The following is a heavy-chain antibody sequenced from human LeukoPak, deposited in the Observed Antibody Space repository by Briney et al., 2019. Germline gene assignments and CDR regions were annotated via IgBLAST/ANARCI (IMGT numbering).Heavy chain of an antibody. Sequence: PSETLSLTCAVSGGSISSSNWWSWVRQPPGKGLEWIGEIYHSGSTNYNPSLKSRVTISVDKSKNQFSLKLSSVTAADTAVYYCARVDSLGYYYMDVWGKGTTVTVSS. J-gene: IGHJ6*03. V-gene: IGHV4-4*02. CDR3: ARVDSLGYYYMDV. CDR2: IYHSGST. D-gene: IGHD3-9*01. CDR1: GGSISSSNW.